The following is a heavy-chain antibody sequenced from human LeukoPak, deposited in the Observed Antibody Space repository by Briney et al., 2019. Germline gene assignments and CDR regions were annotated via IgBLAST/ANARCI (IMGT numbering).Heavy chain of an antibody. CDR1: GGSISSGGYS. J-gene: IGHJ4*02. V-gene: IGHV4-30-2*01. D-gene: IGHD3-10*01. CDR2: IYHSGST. Sequence: SQTLSLTCAVSGGSISSGGYSWSWIRQPPGKGLEWIGYIYHSGSTYYNPSLKSRVTISVDRSKSQFSLKLSSVTAADTAVYYCAGMVRGVISMAFDYWGQGTLVTVSS. CDR3: AGMVRGVISMAFDY.